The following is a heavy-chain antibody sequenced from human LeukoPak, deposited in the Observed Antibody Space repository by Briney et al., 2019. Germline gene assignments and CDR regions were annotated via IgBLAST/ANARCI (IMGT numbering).Heavy chain of an antibody. CDR2: IWYDGSNK. Sequence: GGSLGLSCAASGFTFSSYGMHWVRQAPGKGLEWVAVIWYDGSNKYYADSVKGRFTISRDNSKNTLYLQMNSLRAEDTAVYYCARDGGLAPYSSSTPFDYWGQGTLVTVSS. V-gene: IGHV3-33*01. CDR3: ARDGGLAPYSSSTPFDY. CDR1: GFTFSSYG. D-gene: IGHD6-6*01. J-gene: IGHJ4*02.